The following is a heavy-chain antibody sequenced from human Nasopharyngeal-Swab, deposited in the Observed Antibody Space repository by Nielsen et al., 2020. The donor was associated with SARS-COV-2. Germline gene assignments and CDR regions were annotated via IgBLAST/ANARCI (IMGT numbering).Heavy chain of an antibody. CDR2: ISAYNGNT. J-gene: IGHJ6*02. Sequence: SVKVSCKASGYTFTSYGISGVRQAHGQGLDWMGWISAYNGNTNYAQKLHGRVTMTTDTSTSTAYMELRGLRSDDTAVYYCARDLPSAQYYDFWSGYFYYYCGMDVWGQGTTVTVSS. CDR1: GYTFTSYG. CDR3: ARDLPSAQYYDFWSGYFYYYCGMDV. D-gene: IGHD3-3*01. V-gene: IGHV1-18*01.